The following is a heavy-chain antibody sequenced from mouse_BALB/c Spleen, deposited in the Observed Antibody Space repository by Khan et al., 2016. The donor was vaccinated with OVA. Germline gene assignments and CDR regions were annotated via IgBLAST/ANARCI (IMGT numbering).Heavy chain of an antibody. CDR1: GYSITSDYA. J-gene: IGHJ2*01. CDR3: AKGNYFDY. CDR2: IRYSGST. Sequence: DVQLQESGPGLVKPSQSLSLTCTVTGYSITSDYAWNWIRQFPGNKLEWMGYIRYSGSTSYNPSLKSRISITRDTSKNQFFLQLNSVTTEDTATYYCAKGNYFDYWGQGTTLSVSS. V-gene: IGHV3-2*02.